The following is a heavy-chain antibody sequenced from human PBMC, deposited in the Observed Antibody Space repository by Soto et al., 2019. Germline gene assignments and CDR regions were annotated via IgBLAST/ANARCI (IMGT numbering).Heavy chain of an antibody. CDR1: GGSISSGGYY. D-gene: IGHD6-6*01. CDR3: ARQSSSNYYCGLDV. CDR2: IYYSGST. V-gene: IGHV4-31*03. J-gene: IGHJ6*02. Sequence: PSETLSLTCTVSGGSISSGGYYWSWIRQHPGKGLEWIGYIYYSGSTYYNPSLKSRVTISVDTSKNQLSLQLNSVTPEDTAVYYCARQSSSNYYCGLDVWGQGATVTVSS.